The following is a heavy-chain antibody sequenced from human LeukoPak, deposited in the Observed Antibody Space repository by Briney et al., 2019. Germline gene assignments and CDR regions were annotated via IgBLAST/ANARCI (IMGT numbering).Heavy chain of an antibody. D-gene: IGHD1-1*01. V-gene: IGHV3-7*01. J-gene: IGHJ4*02. CDR1: GFTFSVSW. CDR2: IKYDGNEK. Sequence: GGSLRLSCAASGFTFSVSWMSWVRQAPGKGLEWAANIKYDGNEKYYVDSVKGRFTISRDNAKNSLYLQMNSLRAEDTAVYYCARGGTTFEHWGQGTLVTVSS. CDR3: ARGGTTFEH.